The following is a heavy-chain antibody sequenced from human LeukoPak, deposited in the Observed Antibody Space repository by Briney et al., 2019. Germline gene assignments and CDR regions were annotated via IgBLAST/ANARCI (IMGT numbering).Heavy chain of an antibody. J-gene: IGHJ4*02. V-gene: IGHV3-23*01. CDR3: AKGGGLRAGGSYRIDY. Sequence: PGGSLRLSCAASGFTFSFYAMSWVRQAPGKGLEWVSSISGSGGNTNYADSVQGRFTFSRDNSKNTLYLQMNSQRSKDRDVYYCAKGGGLRAGGSYRIDYWGQGTLVTVSS. CDR1: GFTFSFYA. CDR2: ISGSGGNT. D-gene: IGHD3-16*02.